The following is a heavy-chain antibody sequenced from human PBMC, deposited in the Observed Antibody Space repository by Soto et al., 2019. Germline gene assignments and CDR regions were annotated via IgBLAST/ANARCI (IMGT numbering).Heavy chain of an antibody. CDR3: TTDDQNDYDILTGYRRFDY. CDR2: IKSKTDGGTT. V-gene: IGHV3-15*07. Sequence: GGSLRLSCAASGFRFSEAWINWVRQAPGKGLEWVGRIKSKTDGGTTDYAAPVKGRFTISRDDSKNTLYLQMNSLKTEDTAVYYCTTDDQNDYDILTGYRRFDYWGQGT. J-gene: IGHJ4*02. D-gene: IGHD3-9*01. CDR1: GFRFSEAW.